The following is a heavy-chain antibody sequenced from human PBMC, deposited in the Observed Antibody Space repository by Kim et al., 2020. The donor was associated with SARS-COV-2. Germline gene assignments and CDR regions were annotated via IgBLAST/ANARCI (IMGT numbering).Heavy chain of an antibody. D-gene: IGHD2-2*02. CDR3: ARVGTSGYTVDY. Sequence: GGSLRLSCAASGFTFSIYSIDWVRRAPGKGLEWITYISSTSRNIYYADSVKGRFTVSRDNAENAVYLQMDSLTDEDTAIYYCARVGTSGYTVDYWGQGTPVTVSS. CDR1: GFTFSIYS. J-gene: IGHJ4*02. V-gene: IGHV3-48*02. CDR2: ISSTSRNI.